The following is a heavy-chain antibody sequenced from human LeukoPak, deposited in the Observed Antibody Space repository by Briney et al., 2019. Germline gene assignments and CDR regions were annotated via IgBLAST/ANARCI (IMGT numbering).Heavy chain of an antibody. J-gene: IGHJ6*02. Sequence: PGGSLRLSCATSGFIFSRYWMSWVRQAPGKGLEWVANINQDESERNYVDSVKSRFTISRDNAKNTLYLQMNSLRAEDTAVYYCARDVGYGFDVWGQGTTVTVSS. D-gene: IGHD1-26*01. V-gene: IGHV3-7*01. CDR2: INQDESER. CDR1: GFIFSRYW. CDR3: ARDVGYGFDV.